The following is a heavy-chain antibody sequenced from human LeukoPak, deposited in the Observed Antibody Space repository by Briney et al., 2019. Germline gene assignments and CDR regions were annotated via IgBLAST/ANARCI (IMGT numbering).Heavy chain of an antibody. D-gene: IGHD6-13*01. Sequence: SETLSLTCTVSGGSISSYYWSWIRQPPGKGLEWIGYIYYSGSTNYNPSLKSRVTISVDTSKNQFSLKLSSVTAADTAVYYCARVSRSLAGIAAAEFDYWGQGTLVTVSS. CDR3: ARVSRSLAGIAAAEFDY. J-gene: IGHJ4*02. CDR1: GGSISSYY. CDR2: IYYSGST. V-gene: IGHV4-59*01.